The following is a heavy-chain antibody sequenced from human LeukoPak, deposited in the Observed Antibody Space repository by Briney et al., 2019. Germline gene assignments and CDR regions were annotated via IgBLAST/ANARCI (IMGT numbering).Heavy chain of an antibody. V-gene: IGHV3-74*01. CDR1: GFAFSKYW. J-gene: IGHJ4*02. Sequence: GGSLRLPCADSGFAFSKYWMLWVRQAPGKGLESVSRINTDGTVTTYADSVKGRFTVSRDNADNTMFLQMNSVRDEDTAVYYCATKQCLAPPQDSWGQGTPVTVSS. CDR2: INTDGTVT. CDR3: ATKQCLAPPQDS. D-gene: IGHD6-19*01.